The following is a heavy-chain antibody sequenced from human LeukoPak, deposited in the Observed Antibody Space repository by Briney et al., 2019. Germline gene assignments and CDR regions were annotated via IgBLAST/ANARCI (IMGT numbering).Heavy chain of an antibody. CDR1: GFTVSSNS. CDR3: AKVELLLEINVGVSHLDS. J-gene: IGHJ4*02. V-gene: IGHV3-53*01. CDR2: IYSGGST. D-gene: IGHD2-15*01. Sequence: GGSLRLSCTVSGFTVSSNSMSWVRQAPGKGLEWVSIIYSGGSTFYADSVKGRFTISRDNSKNTLYLQMKSLRAEDTAVYYCAKVELLLEINVGVSHLDSWGQGIQVTVSS.